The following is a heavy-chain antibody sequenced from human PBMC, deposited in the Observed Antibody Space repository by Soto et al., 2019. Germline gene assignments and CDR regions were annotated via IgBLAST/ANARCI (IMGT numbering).Heavy chain of an antibody. Sequence: GGSLRRSCAASGLTFSSYAMHWVRQAPGKGLEWVAVISYDGSNKYYADSVKGRFTISRDNSKNTLHLQMNSLRAEDTAVYYCVTLDYYDSSGYYSADYWGQGTLVTVFS. CDR2: ISYDGSNK. J-gene: IGHJ4*02. D-gene: IGHD3-22*01. CDR1: GLTFSSYA. V-gene: IGHV3-30-3*01. CDR3: VTLDYYDSSGYYSADY.